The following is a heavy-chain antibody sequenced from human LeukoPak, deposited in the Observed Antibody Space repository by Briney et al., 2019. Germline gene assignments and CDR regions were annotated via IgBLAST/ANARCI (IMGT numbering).Heavy chain of an antibody. D-gene: IGHD3-9*01. CDR3: ARDPDYDILTGYPPLDY. CDR1: GFTFSDHY. CDR2: ISGSGSTK. Sequence: GGSLRLSCAASGFTFSDHYMSWIRQAPGKGLEWVSYISGSGSTKYFADSVKGRFTISRDNAKNSLYLQMNSLRAEDTAVYYCARDPDYDILTGYPPLDYWGQGTLVTVSS. V-gene: IGHV3-11*04. J-gene: IGHJ4*02.